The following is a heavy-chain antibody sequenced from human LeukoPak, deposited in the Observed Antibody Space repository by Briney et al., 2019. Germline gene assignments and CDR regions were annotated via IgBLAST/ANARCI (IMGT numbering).Heavy chain of an antibody. D-gene: IGHD4-17*01. V-gene: IGHV3-30*03. CDR1: GFTFSSYW. Sequence: GGSLRLSCAASGFTFSSYWMSWVRQAPGKGLEWVAVISYDGSNKYYANSVKGRFTISRDNSKNTLYLQMNSLRAEDTAVYYCARDEMGDYVRVFDYWGQGTLVTVSS. CDR2: ISYDGSNK. CDR3: ARDEMGDYVRVFDY. J-gene: IGHJ4*02.